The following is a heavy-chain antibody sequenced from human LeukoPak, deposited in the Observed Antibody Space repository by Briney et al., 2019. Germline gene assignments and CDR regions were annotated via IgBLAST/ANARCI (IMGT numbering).Heavy chain of an antibody. Sequence: SETLSLTCTVSGGSISSYYWSWIRQPPGKRLEWIGYIYYSGSTNYNPSLKSRVTISVDTSKNQFSLKLSSVTAADTAVYYCAKTRHTSAWYSFDYWGQGTLVTVSS. CDR1: GGSISSYY. CDR3: AKTRHTSAWYSFDY. CDR2: IYYSGST. D-gene: IGHD6-19*01. V-gene: IGHV4-59*01. J-gene: IGHJ4*02.